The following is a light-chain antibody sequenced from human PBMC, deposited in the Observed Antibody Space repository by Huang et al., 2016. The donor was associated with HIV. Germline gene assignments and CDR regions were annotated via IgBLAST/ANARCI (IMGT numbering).Light chain of an antibody. Sequence: DIQMTQSPSSLSASVGDRVTITCQASQDISNYLNWYQQKPGKAPKLLIYDASKLETGVPSKFSGSGSGTDFTLTISSLQPEDIATYYCQQYDNLPLTFGGGTKVEIK. CDR2: DAS. V-gene: IGKV1-33*01. CDR3: QQYDNLPLT. CDR1: QDISNY. J-gene: IGKJ4*01.